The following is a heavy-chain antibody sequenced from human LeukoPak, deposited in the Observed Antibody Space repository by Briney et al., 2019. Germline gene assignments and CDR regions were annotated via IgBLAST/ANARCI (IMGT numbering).Heavy chain of an antibody. J-gene: IGHJ4*02. Sequence: GGSTYYADSVKGRFTISRDNSKNTLYLQMSSLRAEDTAVYYCARGFCSGGSCYDFDYWGQGTPVTVSS. CDR2: GGST. CDR3: ARGFCSGGSCYDFDY. D-gene: IGHD2-15*01. V-gene: IGHV3-53*01.